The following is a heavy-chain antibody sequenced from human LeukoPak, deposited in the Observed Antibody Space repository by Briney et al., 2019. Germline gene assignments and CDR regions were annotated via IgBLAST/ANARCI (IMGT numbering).Heavy chain of an antibody. J-gene: IGHJ4*02. D-gene: IGHD6-19*01. CDR3: ARDKHSSGWYAGGY. CDR2: ISSSSYI. CDR1: GFTFSSYW. Sequence: GGSLRLSCAASGFTFSSYWMNWVRQAPGKGLEWVSSISSSSYIYYADSVKGRFTISRDNAKNSLYLQMNSLRAEDTAVYYCARDKHSSGWYAGGYWGQGTLVTVSS. V-gene: IGHV3-21*01.